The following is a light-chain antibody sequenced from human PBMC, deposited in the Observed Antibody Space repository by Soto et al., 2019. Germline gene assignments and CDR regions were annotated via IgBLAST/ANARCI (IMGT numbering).Light chain of an antibody. Sequence: QSALIQPASVSGSPGQSITISCTGTSSDVGSYNLVSWSQQHPGKAPKLMIYEGSKRPSGVSNRFSGSKSGNTASLTISGLQAEDEADYYCCSYAGSSTLVFGGGTKLTVL. CDR2: EGS. CDR1: SSDVGSYNL. J-gene: IGLJ2*01. CDR3: CSYAGSSTLV. V-gene: IGLV2-23*01.